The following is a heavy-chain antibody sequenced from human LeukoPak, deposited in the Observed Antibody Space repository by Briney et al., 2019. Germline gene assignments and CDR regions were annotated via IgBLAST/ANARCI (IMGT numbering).Heavy chain of an antibody. D-gene: IGHD3-22*01. Sequence: SETLSLTCTVSGGSISGYYWSWIRQPPGKGLECIGYISYSGSTYYNTSLKSRLTISVDTSKNQFSLKLNSVTAADTAVYYCARDYYDSSDYWGQGTLVTVSS. J-gene: IGHJ4*02. CDR3: ARDYYDSSDY. CDR2: ISYSGST. V-gene: IGHV4-59*12. CDR1: GGSISGYY.